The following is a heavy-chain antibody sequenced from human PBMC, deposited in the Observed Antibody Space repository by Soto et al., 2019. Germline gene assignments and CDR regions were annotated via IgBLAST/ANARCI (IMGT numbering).Heavy chain of an antibody. J-gene: IGHJ4*02. V-gene: IGHV4-34*01. Sequence: QVQLQQWGAGLLKPSETLSLTCAVYGGSFSGYYWSWIRQPPGKGLEWIGEINHSGSTNYNPSLKRRVTISVDTSKNQFSLKLSSVTAADTAVYYCARGDLGYCSGGSCYPFDYWGQGTLVTVSS. CDR1: GGSFSGYY. CDR2: INHSGST. CDR3: ARGDLGYCSGGSCYPFDY. D-gene: IGHD2-15*01.